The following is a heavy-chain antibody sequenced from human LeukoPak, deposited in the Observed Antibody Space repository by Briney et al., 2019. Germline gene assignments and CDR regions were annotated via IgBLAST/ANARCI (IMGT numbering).Heavy chain of an antibody. CDR3: ARGLPSSTRTYNWFDP. Sequence: SETLSLTCAVYGGSFSGYYWSWIRQPPGKGLEWIGEINHSGSTNYNPSLKSRVTISVDTSKNQFSLKLSSVTAADTAVYYCARGLPSSTRTYNWFDPWGPGTLVTVSS. CDR1: GGSFSGYY. D-gene: IGHD2-2*01. CDR2: INHSGST. J-gene: IGHJ5*02. V-gene: IGHV4-34*01.